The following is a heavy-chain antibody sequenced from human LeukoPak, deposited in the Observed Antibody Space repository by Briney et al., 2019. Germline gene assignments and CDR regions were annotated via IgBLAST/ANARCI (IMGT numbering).Heavy chain of an antibody. CDR3: VKTSGSSWYTFDY. Sequence: GGSLRLSCAASGFTFSAYAMNWVRQPPGKGLEYVSAITNNGGSTYYADSVKGRFTISRDNSKNTLYLQMSSLRAEDTAVYYCVKTSGSSWYTFDYWGQGTLVTVSS. CDR1: GFTFSAYA. J-gene: IGHJ4*02. D-gene: IGHD6-13*01. CDR2: ITNNGGST. V-gene: IGHV3-64D*09.